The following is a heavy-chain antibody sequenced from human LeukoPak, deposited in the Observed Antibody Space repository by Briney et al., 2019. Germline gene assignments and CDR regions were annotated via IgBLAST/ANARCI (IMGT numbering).Heavy chain of an antibody. D-gene: IGHD3-22*01. J-gene: IGHJ4*02. Sequence: ASVKVSCKASGGTFSNSAISWVRQAPGQGLEWMGGILPFFGTANYAQTFQGRVTMTRDTSTSTVYMELSSLRSEDTALYYCANAYYDTSGYVYFEYWGQGTLVTVSS. CDR2: ILPFFGTA. CDR1: GGTFSNSA. V-gene: IGHV1-69*05. CDR3: ANAYYDTSGYVYFEY.